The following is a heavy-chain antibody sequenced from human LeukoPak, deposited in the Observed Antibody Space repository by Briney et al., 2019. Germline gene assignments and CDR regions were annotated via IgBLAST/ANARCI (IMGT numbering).Heavy chain of an antibody. CDR2: ISGSGGST. J-gene: IGHJ4*02. V-gene: IGHV3-23*01. CDR3: AKLDSIAASTAPSFDY. Sequence: GGSLRLSCAASGFTFSSYAMSWVRQAPGKGLEWVSAISGSGGSTYYADSVKGRFTISRDNSKNTLYLQMNSLRAEDTAVYYCAKLDSIAASTAPSFDYWGQGTLVTVSS. CDR1: GFTFSSYA. D-gene: IGHD6-6*01.